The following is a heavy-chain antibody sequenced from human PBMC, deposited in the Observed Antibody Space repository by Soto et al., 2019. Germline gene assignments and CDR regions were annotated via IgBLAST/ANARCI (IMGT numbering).Heavy chain of an antibody. Sequence: PSETLSLTCTVSGGAISSYYWTWIRQPPGKGLEWTGYIYYSGSTYYNPSLKSRVTISVDTSKNQFSLRLNSVTAADTAVYYCARRTVTTLYYYGMDVWGQGTTVTVSS. CDR3: ARRTVTTLYYYGMDV. CDR2: IYYSGST. J-gene: IGHJ6*02. CDR1: GGAISSYY. D-gene: IGHD4-17*01. V-gene: IGHV4-59*01.